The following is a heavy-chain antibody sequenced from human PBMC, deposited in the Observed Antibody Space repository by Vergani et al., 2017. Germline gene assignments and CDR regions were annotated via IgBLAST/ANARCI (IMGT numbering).Heavy chain of an antibody. Sequence: QVQLVQSGADVTKPGASLKVSCQASAYTFTGSSMPLLRLPPGQGLDWIGWINPNSGGTNYAQQFQGRVTMTRDTSISTAYMGLSRLRSDDTAVYYCARGKDGYYFDYWGQGTLVTVSS. V-gene: IGHV1-2*02. CDR2: INPNSGGT. CDR1: AYTFTGSS. J-gene: IGHJ4*02. D-gene: IGHD5-24*01. CDR3: ARGKDGYYFDY.